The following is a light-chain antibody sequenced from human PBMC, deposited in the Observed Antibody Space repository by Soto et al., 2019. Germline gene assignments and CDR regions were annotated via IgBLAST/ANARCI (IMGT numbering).Light chain of an antibody. J-gene: IGLJ1*01. CDR3: SSYVGSNNFYV. V-gene: IGLV2-8*01. CDR2: EVS. CDR1: SSDVGGYNY. Sequence: QSALTQPPSASGSPGQSVAISCTGTSSDVGGYNYVSWYQQHPGKAPKLMIYEVSKRPSGVPDRFSGSKSGNTASLTVSRLQAEDEADYYCSSYVGSNNFYVFGTGSK.